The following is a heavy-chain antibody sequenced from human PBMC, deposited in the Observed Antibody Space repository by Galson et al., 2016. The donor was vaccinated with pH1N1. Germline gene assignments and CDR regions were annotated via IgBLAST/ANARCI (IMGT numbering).Heavy chain of an antibody. CDR1: GYTFTDYY. J-gene: IGHJ4*02. Sequence: SVKVSCKVSGYTFTDYYMHWVRQAPGQGLQWMGWIDPNSGTTYYAQKFQGRVTMTRDTSISTAYMELSRLTSDDTALYYCARILRTLVFDYWGQGTLVTVSS. D-gene: IGHD3-9*01. CDR2: IDPNSGTT. CDR3: ARILRTLVFDY. V-gene: IGHV1-2*02.